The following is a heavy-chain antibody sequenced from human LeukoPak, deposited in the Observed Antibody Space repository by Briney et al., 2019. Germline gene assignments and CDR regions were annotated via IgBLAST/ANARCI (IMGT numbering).Heavy chain of an antibody. CDR3: ARDGLTGHNWFDP. D-gene: IGHD1-20*01. V-gene: IGHV3-11*04. J-gene: IGHJ5*02. Sequence: GGSLRLSCAASGFTFSDYYMSWIRQAPGKGLEWVSYISTSGSTIYYADSVKGRFTISRDNAKNTLYLQMNSLRAEDTAVYYCARDGLTGHNWFDPWGQGTLVTVSS. CDR2: ISTSGSTI. CDR1: GFTFSDYY.